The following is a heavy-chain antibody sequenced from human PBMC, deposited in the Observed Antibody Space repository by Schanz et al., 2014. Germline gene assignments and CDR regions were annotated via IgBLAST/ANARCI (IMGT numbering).Heavy chain of an antibody. Sequence: EVQVVESGGGLVQPGGSLRLSCTASGFNSDDYAMHWVRQAPGKGLEWVSNIPWNGAAIGYAGSVRGRFTISRDGAKNSLYLQMNSLRPEDTALYYCAKGSRSGSKVMDVWGQGTTVTVSS. CDR3: AKGSRSGSKVMDV. D-gene: IGHD3-10*01. CDR2: IPWNGAAI. J-gene: IGHJ6*02. V-gene: IGHV3-9*02. CDR1: GFNSDDYA.